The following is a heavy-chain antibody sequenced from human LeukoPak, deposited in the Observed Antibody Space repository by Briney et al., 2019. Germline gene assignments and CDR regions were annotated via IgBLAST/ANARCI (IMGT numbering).Heavy chain of an antibody. J-gene: IGHJ4*02. CDR1: GYTFTSYD. Sequence: EASVKVSCKASGYTFTSYDINWVRQATGQGLEWMGWMNPNSGNTGYAQKFQGRATMTRNTSISTAYMELSSLRSEDTAVYYCARGARGAKYDFWSGYYTGTNYFDYWGQGTLVTVSS. V-gene: IGHV1-8*01. CDR2: MNPNSGNT. D-gene: IGHD3-3*01. CDR3: ARGARGAKYDFWSGYYTGTNYFDY.